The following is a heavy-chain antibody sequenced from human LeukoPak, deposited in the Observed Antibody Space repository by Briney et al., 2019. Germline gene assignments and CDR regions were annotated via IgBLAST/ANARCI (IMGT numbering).Heavy chain of an antibody. CDR3: ARVGGSNAFDI. D-gene: IGHD1-26*01. CDR2: INSGGTT. CDR1: GFTVSSKY. V-gene: IGHV3-66*01. J-gene: IGHJ3*02. Sequence: PGGSLRLSCAASGFTVSSKYMAWVRQAPGKGLEWVSFINSGGTTNYADSVKGRFTISRDYSKNTLNLQMNSLRAEDTAVYYCARVGGSNAFDIWGQGTMVIVSS.